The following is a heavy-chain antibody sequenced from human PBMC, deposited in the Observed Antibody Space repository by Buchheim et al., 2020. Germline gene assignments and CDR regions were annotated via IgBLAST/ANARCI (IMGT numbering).Heavy chain of an antibody. V-gene: IGHV3-23*01. CDR1: GFTFSSYA. J-gene: IGHJ6*02. D-gene: IGHD1-26*01. CDR3: ARDLVGAYYYYYGMDV. CDR2: ISGSGGST. Sequence: EVQLLESGGGLVQPGGSLRLSCAASGFTFSSYAMSWVRQAPGKGLEWVSAISGSGGSTYYADSVKGRFTISRDKAKNSLYLQMNSLRAEDTAVYYCARDLVGAYYYYYGMDVWGQGTT.